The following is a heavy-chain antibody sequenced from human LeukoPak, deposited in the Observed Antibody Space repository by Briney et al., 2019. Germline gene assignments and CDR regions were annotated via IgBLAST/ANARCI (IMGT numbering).Heavy chain of an antibody. V-gene: IGHV3-48*02. J-gene: IGHJ5*02. CDR1: GFVFSSYS. Sequence: PGGSLRLSCAASGFVFSSYSMNWVRQAPGKGLEWVSFISGRSSSIYYADSVKGRFTISRDNARNSLSLQMHSLRDEDTAVYYCARSCSIASDGWFDPWGQGTLVTVSS. D-gene: IGHD2-2*01. CDR3: ARSCSIASDGWFDP. CDR2: ISGRSSSI.